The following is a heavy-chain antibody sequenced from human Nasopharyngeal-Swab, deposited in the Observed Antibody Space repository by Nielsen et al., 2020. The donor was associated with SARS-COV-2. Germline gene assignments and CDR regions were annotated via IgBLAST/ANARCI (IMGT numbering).Heavy chain of an antibody. CDR2: ISASGGST. V-gene: IGHV3-23*01. J-gene: IGHJ3*01. CDR1: GFPFNIYA. Sequence: LKISCAASGFPFNIYAMAWARRAPGRGLEWVSAISASGGSTYYRNSVKGRFSISRDNSKNTLFLQMNSLTVDDTALYYCAKDDVVRGDAFDFWGQGTMVTVSS. D-gene: IGHD3-10*01. CDR3: AKDDVVRGDAFDF.